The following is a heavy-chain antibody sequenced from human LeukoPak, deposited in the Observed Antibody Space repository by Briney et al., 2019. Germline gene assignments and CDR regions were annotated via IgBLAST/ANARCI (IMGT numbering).Heavy chain of an antibody. J-gene: IGHJ4*02. CDR2: NTDGTTT. V-gene: IGHV3-74*01. CDR1: GFAFSSYW. CDR3: ARELPFDY. Sequence: GGSLRLSCAASGFAFSSYWMHWVRQAPGKGLVWVSHNTDGTTTTYADSVKGRFTISRDNAKNTLYLQMNSLSAEDTAVYYCARELPFDYWGQGTLVTVSS. D-gene: IGHD2-15*01.